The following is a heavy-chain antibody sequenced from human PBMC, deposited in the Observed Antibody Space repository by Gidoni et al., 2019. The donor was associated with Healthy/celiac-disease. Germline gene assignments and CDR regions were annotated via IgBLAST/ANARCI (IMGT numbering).Heavy chain of an antibody. V-gene: IGHV4-38-2*01. CDR3: ARAGSGSYYWFDP. CDR2: IYHSGST. Sequence: QVQLQESGPGLVKPSETLSLTFAVSGYSISSGYYWGWIRQPPGKGLEWIGSIYHSGSTYYNPSLKSRVTISVDTSKNQFSLKLSSVTAADTAVYYCARAGSGSYYWFDPWGQGTLVTVSS. CDR1: GYSISSGYY. D-gene: IGHD3-10*01. J-gene: IGHJ5*02.